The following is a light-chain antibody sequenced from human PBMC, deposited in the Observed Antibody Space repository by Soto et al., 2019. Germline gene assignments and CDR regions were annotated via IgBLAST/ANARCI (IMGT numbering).Light chain of an antibody. CDR3: QSYDSSLSGVV. V-gene: IGLV1-40*01. Sequence: QSVLTQPPSVSGAPGQRVTISCTGSSSNIGAGYDGHWYQQLPGTAPKLLIYGNSNLPSGVPDRFSGSKSGTSASLAITGLQAEDEADYYCQSYDSSLSGVVFGGGTKLTVL. CDR1: SSNIGAGYD. CDR2: GNS. J-gene: IGLJ2*01.